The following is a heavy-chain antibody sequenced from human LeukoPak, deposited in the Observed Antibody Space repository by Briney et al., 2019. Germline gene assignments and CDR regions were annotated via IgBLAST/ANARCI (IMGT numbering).Heavy chain of an antibody. D-gene: IGHD1-26*01. CDR3: ARGPARVGATPLDY. Sequence: PSETLSLTCTVFGGSISDDYWSWIRQPPGKGLEWIGEINHSGSTNYNPSLKSRVTISVDTSKNQFSLKLSSVTAADTAVYYCARGPARVGATPLDYWGQGTLVTVSS. CDR2: INHSGST. CDR1: GGSISDDY. V-gene: IGHV4-34*01. J-gene: IGHJ4*02.